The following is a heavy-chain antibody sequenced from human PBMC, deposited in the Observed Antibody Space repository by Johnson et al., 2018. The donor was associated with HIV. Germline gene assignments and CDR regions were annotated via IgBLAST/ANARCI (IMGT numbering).Heavy chain of an antibody. CDR3: ARDPPLALGGAFDI. V-gene: IGHV3-64*01. CDR1: GFTFSSYA. Sequence: VQLVESGGGLVQPGGSLRLSCAASGFTFSSYAMHWVRQAPGKGLEYVSAISSNGGSTYYANSVKGRFTISRDNSKNTLYLQMGSLRAEDMAVYYCARDPPLALGGAFDIWGQGTMVTVSS. CDR2: ISSNGGST. D-gene: IGHD3-16*01. J-gene: IGHJ3*02.